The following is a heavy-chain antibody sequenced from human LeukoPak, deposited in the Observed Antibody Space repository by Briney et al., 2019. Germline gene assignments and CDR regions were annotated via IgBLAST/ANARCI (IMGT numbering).Heavy chain of an antibody. CDR3: ARGGFRGYSDYDFRISGECFDY. J-gene: IGHJ4*02. CDR2: INHSGST. Sequence: SETLSLTCAVYGGSFSGYYWSWIRQPPGKGLEWIGEINHSGSTKYNPSLKSRVTISVDTSKNQFSLNLSSVTAADTAVYYCARGGFRGYSDYDFRISGECFDYWGQGTLVTVSS. D-gene: IGHD5-12*01. V-gene: IGHV4-34*01. CDR1: GGSFSGYY.